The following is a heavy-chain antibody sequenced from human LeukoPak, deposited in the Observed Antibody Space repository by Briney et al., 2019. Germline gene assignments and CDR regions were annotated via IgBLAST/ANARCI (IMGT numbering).Heavy chain of an antibody. CDR2: ISSSSSTI. J-gene: IGHJ3*02. V-gene: IGHV3-48*04. D-gene: IGHD2-21*01. CDR3: AKTYCGGDCYQPFDAFDI. CDR1: GFTFSSYS. Sequence: GGSLRLSCAASGFTFSSYSMNWVRQAPGKGLEWVSYISSSSSTIYYADSVKGRFTISRDNAKNSLYLQMNSLRAEDTAVYYCAKTYCGGDCYQPFDAFDIWGQGTMVTVSS.